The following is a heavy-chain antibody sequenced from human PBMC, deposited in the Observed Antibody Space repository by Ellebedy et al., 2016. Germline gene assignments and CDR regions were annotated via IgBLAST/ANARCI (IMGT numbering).Heavy chain of an antibody. CDR2: IYYSGTR. V-gene: IGHV4-59*01. CDR3: ARDRLGGGSFYS. CDR1: GRSITDDY. J-gene: IGHJ4*02. Sequence: SETLSLTCTVSGRSITDDYWSWIRQPPGKGLEWIGHIYYSGTRTYNPSLKSRVTISADTNKNHFSLRLDYVTAADTAVYYCARDRLGGGSFYSWGQGTLVTVSS. D-gene: IGHD3-16*01.